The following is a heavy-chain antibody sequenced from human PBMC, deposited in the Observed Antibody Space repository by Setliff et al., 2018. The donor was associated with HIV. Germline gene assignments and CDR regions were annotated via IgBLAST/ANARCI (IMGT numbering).Heavy chain of an antibody. V-gene: IGHV2-5*02. CDR2: IYWDADK. D-gene: IGHD6-19*01. CDR1: GLSLSTSGVG. Sequence: PTLVNPTQTLTLTCTFSGLSLSTSGVGVGWIRQPPGKALEWLALIYWDADKRYSPSLKNRLTITKDTSKNQVLLTMTNMDPLDTATYYCAHNHLAVAGSHYFDYWGQGTLVTVSS. CDR3: AHNHLAVAGSHYFDY. J-gene: IGHJ4*02.